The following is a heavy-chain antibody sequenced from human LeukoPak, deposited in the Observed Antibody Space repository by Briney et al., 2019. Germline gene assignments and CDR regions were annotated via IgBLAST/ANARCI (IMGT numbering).Heavy chain of an antibody. V-gene: IGHV3-48*03. CDR1: GFTFSSYE. Sequence: PPGGSLRLSFAASGFTFSSYEMSWVRQAPEKGLEWISYISSRGNSRYHSDSVKGRFTISRDNAKNSLYLQMNSLRAEDTAVYYCARGWSYDYWGQGALVTVSS. CDR3: ARGWSYDY. CDR2: ISSRGNSR. J-gene: IGHJ4*02.